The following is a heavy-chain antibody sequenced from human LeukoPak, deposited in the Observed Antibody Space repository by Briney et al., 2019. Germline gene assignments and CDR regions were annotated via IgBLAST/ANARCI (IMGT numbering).Heavy chain of an antibody. Sequence: GGSLRLSCAASGFTFSSYSMNWVRQAPGKGLEWVSSISSSSSYIYYADSVKGRFTISRDNSKNTLYLRMNSLRAEDTAVYYCAKGYGWEASYYYYYMDVWGKGTTVTISS. CDR1: GFTFSSYS. J-gene: IGHJ6*03. CDR3: AKGYGWEASYYYYYMDV. D-gene: IGHD1-26*01. V-gene: IGHV3-21*01. CDR2: ISSSSSYI.